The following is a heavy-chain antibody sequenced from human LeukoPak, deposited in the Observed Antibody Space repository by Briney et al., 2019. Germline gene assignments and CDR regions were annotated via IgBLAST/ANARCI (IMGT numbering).Heavy chain of an antibody. CDR3: AREYNGGAPNWFDP. Sequence: SETLYLTCNVSGGSISSYYWSWIRQPPGKGLEWIGYIYYSGSTNYNPSLKSRVTISVDTSKNQFSLKLSSVTAADTAVYYCAREYNGGAPNWFDPWGQGTLVTVSS. CDR1: GGSISSYY. CDR2: IYYSGST. V-gene: IGHV4-59*01. J-gene: IGHJ5*02. D-gene: IGHD3-16*01.